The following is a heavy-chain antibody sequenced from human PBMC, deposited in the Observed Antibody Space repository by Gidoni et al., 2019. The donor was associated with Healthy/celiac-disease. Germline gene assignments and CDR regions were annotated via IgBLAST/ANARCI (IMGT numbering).Heavy chain of an antibody. CDR3: ARTDAIFGVVIGFDP. Sequence: QVQLVQSGAEVKKPGASVKVSCKASGYTFTSYDINWVRQATGQGLEWMGWMNPNSGNTGYAQNFQGRVTMTRNTSISTAYMELSSLGSEDTAVYYCARTDAIFGVVIGFDPWGQGTLVTVSS. CDR2: MNPNSGNT. CDR1: GYTFTSYD. V-gene: IGHV1-8*01. D-gene: IGHD3-3*01. J-gene: IGHJ5*02.